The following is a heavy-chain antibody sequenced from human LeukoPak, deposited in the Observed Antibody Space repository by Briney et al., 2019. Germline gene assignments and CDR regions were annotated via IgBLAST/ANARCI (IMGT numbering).Heavy chain of an antibody. D-gene: IGHD6-6*01. J-gene: IGHJ3*02. CDR2: IKSDGSST. V-gene: IGHV3-74*01. CDR1: EFIFSTYW. Sequence: GGSLRLSCVASEFIFSTYWMHWVRQVPGKGLVWVSRIKSDGSSTIYADSVKGRFTISRDNAENSLFLQMNSLRADDTAVYYCAREIGYSGSGGAFDIWGQGTMVTAS. CDR3: AREIGYSGSGGAFDI.